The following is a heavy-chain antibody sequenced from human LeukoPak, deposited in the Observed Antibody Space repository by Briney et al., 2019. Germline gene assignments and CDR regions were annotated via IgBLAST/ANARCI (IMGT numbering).Heavy chain of an antibody. Sequence: GGSLRLSCVASGFTFRHAWMSWVRQAPGKGLEWVGGIIGNAGGGTPDSAQPVKRRFTNSRDDLKNTLYLQMDSLKTEDTAVYYCTTWASLAAGFWGQGTLVTVSS. CDR3: TTWASLAAGF. D-gene: IGHD2-15*01. CDR2: IIGNAGGGTP. J-gene: IGHJ4*02. V-gene: IGHV3-15*01. CDR1: GFTFRHAW.